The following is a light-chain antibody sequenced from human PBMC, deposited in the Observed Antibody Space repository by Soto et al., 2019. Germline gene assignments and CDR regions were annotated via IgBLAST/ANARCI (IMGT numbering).Light chain of an antibody. CDR3: AAWDDSLIGWV. Sequence: QSVLTQPPSASGTPGQRVTLSCSGGSSNIGSNAVNWYQRLPGTAPKLLIYSNTLRPSGVPDRFSASKSGTSASLAISGLQSEDEADYYCAAWDDSLIGWVFGGGTKVTVL. J-gene: IGLJ3*02. CDR1: SSNIGSNA. CDR2: SNT. V-gene: IGLV1-44*01.